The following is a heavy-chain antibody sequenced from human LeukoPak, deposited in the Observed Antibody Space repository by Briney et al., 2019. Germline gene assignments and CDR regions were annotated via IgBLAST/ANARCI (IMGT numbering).Heavy chain of an antibody. Sequence: GGSLRLSCAASGFTFSSYAISWVRQAPGKGLEWVSAISGSGGSTYYADSVKGRFTISRDNSKNTLYLQMNSLRAEDTAVYYCAKDRRDYYDSSGYSNYFDYWGQGTLVTVSS. CDR2: ISGSGGST. CDR3: AKDRRDYYDSSGYSNYFDY. D-gene: IGHD3-22*01. V-gene: IGHV3-23*01. CDR1: GFTFSSYA. J-gene: IGHJ4*02.